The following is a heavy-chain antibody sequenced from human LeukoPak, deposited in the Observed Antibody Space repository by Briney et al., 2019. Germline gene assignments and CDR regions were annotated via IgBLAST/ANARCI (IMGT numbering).Heavy chain of an antibody. Sequence: PSETLSLTCAVYGGSFSGYYWSWIRQPPGKGLEWIGEINHSGSTNYNPSLKSRVTISVDTSKNQFSLKLSSVTAADTAVYYCASNRRGIFTWVRGGQTPALDYWGPETRFNVSS. CDR3: ASNRRGIFTWVRGGQTPALDY. V-gene: IGHV4-34*01. D-gene: IGHD3-10*01. J-gene: IGHJ4*02. CDR2: INHSGST. CDR1: GGSFSGYY.